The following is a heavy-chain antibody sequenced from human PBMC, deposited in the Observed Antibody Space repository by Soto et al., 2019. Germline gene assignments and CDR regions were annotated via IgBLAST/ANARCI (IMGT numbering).Heavy chain of an antibody. CDR1: GFIFTSYA. CDR2: ISGTGAST. CDR3: AKDLVVVVTPATDY. V-gene: IGHV3-23*01. J-gene: IGHJ4*02. Sequence: VGSLRLSCAASGFIFTSYAMSWVRQAPGKGLEWVSGISGTGASTYYADSVKGRFTISRDNSRNMVYLQMNSLRGEDTAIYYCAKDLVVVVTPATDYWGQGTLVTVSS. D-gene: IGHD2-15*01.